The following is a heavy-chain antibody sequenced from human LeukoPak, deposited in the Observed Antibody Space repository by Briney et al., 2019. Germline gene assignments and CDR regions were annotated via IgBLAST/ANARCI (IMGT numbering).Heavy chain of an antibody. CDR1: GGSLTSGNYY. CDR2: IYTNGGA. Sequence: SETLSLTCTVSGGSLTSGNYYWKWIRQPAGKGLEWIGRIYTNGGASYNPSLKSRVTTSIDASKNQFSLKLSSVTAADTAVYYCAREPPGYWGQGILVTVSS. CDR3: AREPPGY. V-gene: IGHV4-61*02. J-gene: IGHJ4*02.